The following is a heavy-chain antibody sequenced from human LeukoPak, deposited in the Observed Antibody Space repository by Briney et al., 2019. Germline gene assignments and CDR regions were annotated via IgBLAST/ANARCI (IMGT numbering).Heavy chain of an antibody. CDR1: GFTFSTHF. V-gene: IGHV3-30-3*01. CDR2: IASDGSHT. D-gene: IGHD3-10*01. J-gene: IGHJ3*02. Sequence: PGRSLRLSCAASGFTFSTHFMHWVRQAPGKGLEWVAVIASDGSHTFYVESVKGRFTISRDNSKNTLYLQMNSLRAEDTAVYFCARERQDTIVHSGAFDIWGQGTMVTVSS. CDR3: ARERQDTIVHSGAFDI.